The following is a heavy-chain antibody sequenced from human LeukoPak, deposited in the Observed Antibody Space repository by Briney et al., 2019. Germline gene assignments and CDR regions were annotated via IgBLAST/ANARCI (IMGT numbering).Heavy chain of an antibody. J-gene: IGHJ4*02. CDR1: GYTFTSYG. D-gene: IGHD1-26*01. CDR2: ISAYNGYT. CDR3: ARAGIVGAPLRAYFDY. Sequence: ASVKVSCKASGYTFTSYGISWVRQAPGQGLEWMGWISAYNGYTSYAQNFQGRVTMTTDASTSTAYMELSSLRSEDTAVYYCARAGIVGAPLRAYFDYWGQGTLVTVSS. V-gene: IGHV1-18*04.